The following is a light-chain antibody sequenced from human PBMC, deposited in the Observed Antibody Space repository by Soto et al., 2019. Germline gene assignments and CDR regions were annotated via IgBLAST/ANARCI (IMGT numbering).Light chain of an antibody. V-gene: IGKV3-11*01. CDR3: QQRSNWWT. J-gene: IGKJ1*01. CDR1: QSVNSH. Sequence: EVVLTQSPGTLSLSPGERATLSCRASQSVNSHLAWYQQKPGQPPRLLIYDASTRATGIPARFSGSGSGTDFTLTISSLEPEDFAVYYCQQRSNWWTFGPGTKVDIK. CDR2: DAS.